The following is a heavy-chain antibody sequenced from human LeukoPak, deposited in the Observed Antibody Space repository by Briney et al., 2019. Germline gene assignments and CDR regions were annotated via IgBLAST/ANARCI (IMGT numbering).Heavy chain of an antibody. CDR2: INHSGST. CDR1: GGSFSGYC. D-gene: IGHD3-10*01. V-gene: IGHV4-34*01. CDR3: ARAYGSGSYRIKGYFDY. J-gene: IGHJ4*02. Sequence: SETLSLTCAVYGGSFSGYCWSWIRQPPGKGLEWIGEINHSGSTNYNPSLKSRVTISVDTSKNQFSLKLSSVTAADTAVYYCARAYGSGSYRIKGYFDYWGQGTLVTVSS.